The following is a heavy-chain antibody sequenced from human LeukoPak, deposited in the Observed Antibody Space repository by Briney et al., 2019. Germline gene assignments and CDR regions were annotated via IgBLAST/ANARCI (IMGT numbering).Heavy chain of an antibody. CDR3: ARDDILDV. CDR1: GFTFSSYS. V-gene: IGHV3-21*06. J-gene: IGHJ6*02. Sequence: GGSLRLSCAASGFTFSSYSMNWVRQAPGKGLEWVSSISSGSSYIYYADSVKGRFTISRDNAKNSLYLQVNSLRAEDTAVYYCARDDILDVWGQGTTVTVSS. D-gene: IGHD3-9*01. CDR2: ISSGSSYI.